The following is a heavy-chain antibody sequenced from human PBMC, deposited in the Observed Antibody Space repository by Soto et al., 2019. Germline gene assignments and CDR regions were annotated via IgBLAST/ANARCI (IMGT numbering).Heavy chain of an antibody. CDR3: ARGGHVVVVTAAFDY. Sequence: GASVKVSCKASGNTFSNYYIHWVRQAPGQGLEWMGTINPSGGHTTYAQKFLGRVTMTRDTSTSTPCMELTSLRSEDTAVYFCARGGHVVVVTAAFDYWGQGTLVTVSS. CDR2: INPSGGHT. V-gene: IGHV1-46*03. D-gene: IGHD2-21*02. CDR1: GNTFSNYY. J-gene: IGHJ4*02.